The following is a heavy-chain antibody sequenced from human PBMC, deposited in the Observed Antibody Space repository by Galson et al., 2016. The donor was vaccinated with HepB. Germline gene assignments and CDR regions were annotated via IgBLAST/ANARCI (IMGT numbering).Heavy chain of an antibody. CDR2: IKGDGSLK. CDR1: GLRFSDLW. Sequence: SLRLSCAVSGLRFSDLWMDWVRQAPGKGLEWVANIKGDGSLKFYVDSVRGRFTISRDNAKNTVYLQMNSLRAEDTALYYCARDGQQLAPYGLDVWGEGTTVTVSS. D-gene: IGHD6-6*01. J-gene: IGHJ6*04. V-gene: IGHV3-7*01. CDR3: ARDGQQLAPYGLDV.